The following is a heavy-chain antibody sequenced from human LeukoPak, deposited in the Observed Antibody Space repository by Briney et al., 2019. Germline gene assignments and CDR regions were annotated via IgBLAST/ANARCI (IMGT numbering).Heavy chain of an antibody. CDR2: INSDGSIT. D-gene: IGHD5-12*01. CDR3: ARVRATFSPHFDN. J-gene: IGHJ4*02. Sequence: GGSLRLSCAASGFTFSSYWMHWVRQAPGKGLMWVSRINSDGSITNYADSVKGRFTISRDNAKNTLYLRMNSLRAEDTAVYYCARVRATFSPHFDNWGQGTLVTVSS. CDR1: GFTFSSYW. V-gene: IGHV3-74*01.